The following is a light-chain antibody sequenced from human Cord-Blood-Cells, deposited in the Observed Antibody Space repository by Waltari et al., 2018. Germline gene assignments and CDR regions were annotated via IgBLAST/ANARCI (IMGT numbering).Light chain of an antibody. J-gene: IGKJ2*01. CDR1: QSLLHSNGYNY. V-gene: IGKV2-28*01. CDR3: MQALQTPYT. Sequence: DIVMTQSPFSLPVTPGEPASISCRSSQSLLHSNGYNYLDWYLQKPGPSPQLLIYLGSNRASGVPDRFSGSGSGTDFTLKISRVEAEDVGVYYCMQALQTPYTFGQGTKLEIK. CDR2: LGS.